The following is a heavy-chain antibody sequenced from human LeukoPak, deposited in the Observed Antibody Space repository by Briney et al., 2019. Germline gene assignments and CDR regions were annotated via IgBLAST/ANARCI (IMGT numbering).Heavy chain of an antibody. V-gene: IGHV3-21*06. CDR3: ARRAMTERGHSYGLDY. J-gene: IGHJ4*02. CDR1: GFTFSSHS. CDR2: ISSSSSTI. Sequence: GVSLRLSCAAAGFTFSSHSMNWVRQAPVKFMDWVSSISSSSSTIYYADSVKGRFTISRDNAKNSMYLQMNSLRAEDTAFYYCARRAMTERGHSYGLDYWGQGTLVTVSS. D-gene: IGHD5-18*01.